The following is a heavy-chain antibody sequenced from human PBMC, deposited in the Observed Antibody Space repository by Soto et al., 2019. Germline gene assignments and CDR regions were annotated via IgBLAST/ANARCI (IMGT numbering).Heavy chain of an antibody. D-gene: IGHD3-10*01. CDR3: ARDFAPKIGVLIYGMDV. Sequence: GASVKVSCKASGGTFSSYAISWVRQAPGQGLEWMGGIIPIFGTANYAQKFQGRVTITADESTSTAYMELSSLRSEDTAVYYCARDFAPKIGVLIYGMDVWGQGTTVTVSS. V-gene: IGHV1-69*13. J-gene: IGHJ6*02. CDR1: GGTFSSYA. CDR2: IIPIFGTA.